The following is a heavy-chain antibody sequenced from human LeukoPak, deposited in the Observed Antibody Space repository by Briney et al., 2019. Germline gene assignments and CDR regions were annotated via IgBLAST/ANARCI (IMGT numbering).Heavy chain of an antibody. CDR1: GYTFTNYF. CDR2: ISLISGST. D-gene: IGHD5-24*01. Sequence: PRASVKVSCKASGYTFTNYFFHWVRQAPGQGLEWMGIISLISGSTSYAQKFQGRVNMTRDKSTATVYVELSSLRSEDTAVYYCARDSRDGYIIPNLDWGQGTLVTVSS. CDR3: ARDSRDGYIIPNLD. J-gene: IGHJ4*02. V-gene: IGHV1-46*01.